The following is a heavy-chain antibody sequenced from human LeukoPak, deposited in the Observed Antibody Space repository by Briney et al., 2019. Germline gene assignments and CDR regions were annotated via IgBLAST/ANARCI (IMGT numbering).Heavy chain of an antibody. Sequence: SETLSLTCTVSGGSIGTYYWGWVRQSPGKGLEWIGYIYVTGNRYNPYLQSRVTISVDTSRNQFFLKMSSVTAADTAVYYCARHIGGGIEDMDVWGKGTKVTVSS. CDR1: GGSIGTYY. CDR3: ARHIGGGIEDMDV. D-gene: IGHD3-16*02. J-gene: IGHJ6*03. V-gene: IGHV4-59*08. CDR2: IYVTGN.